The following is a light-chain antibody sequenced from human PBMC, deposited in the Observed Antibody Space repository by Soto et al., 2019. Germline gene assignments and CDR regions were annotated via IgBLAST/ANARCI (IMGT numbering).Light chain of an antibody. J-gene: IGKJ5*01. Sequence: DIQMTQSPSSLSASVGDRVTITCRASQSISSYLNWYQQKPGKAPKLLIYAASSLQSGVPSRFSGSGSGKDFTLTISSLQPEDSATYYCLHDYNYPITVGQGTRLDI. CDR2: AAS. CDR1: QSISSY. V-gene: IGKV1-39*01. CDR3: LHDYNYPIT.